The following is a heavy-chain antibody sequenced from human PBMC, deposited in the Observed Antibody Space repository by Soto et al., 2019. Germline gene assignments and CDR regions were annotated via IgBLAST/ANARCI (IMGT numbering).Heavy chain of an antibody. D-gene: IGHD3-16*01. V-gene: IGHV4-39*01. CDR1: GGSINSRSYY. CDR3: AGAPIPPSLAYSYFVY. CDR2: IYYSGTT. Sequence: QLQLRESGPGLVKPSETLSLTCTVSGGSINSRSYYWGWIRQSPGKGLDWIGNIYYSGTTFYYPSLKGRVTISADPSKNQFSLKLSSVTAADTAVYFCAGAPIPPSLAYSYFVYCGRGTLVTVSS. J-gene: IGHJ4*02.